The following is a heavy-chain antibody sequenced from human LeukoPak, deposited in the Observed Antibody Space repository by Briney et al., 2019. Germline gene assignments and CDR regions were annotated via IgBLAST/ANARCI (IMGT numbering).Heavy chain of an antibody. V-gene: IGHV1-2*04. J-gene: IGHJ3*02. CDR3: ARDVGVVAADAFDI. CDR1: GYTFTGYY. D-gene: IGHD2-15*01. Sequence: ASVKVSCKASGYTFTGYYMHWVRQAPGQGLEWMGWINPNSGGTNYAQKFQGWVTMTRDTSISTAYMELSRLRSDDRAVYYCARDVGVVAADAFDIWGEGTMVTVSS. CDR2: INPNSGGT.